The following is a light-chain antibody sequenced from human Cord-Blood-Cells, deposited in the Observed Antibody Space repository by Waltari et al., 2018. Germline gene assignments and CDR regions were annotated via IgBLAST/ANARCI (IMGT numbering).Light chain of an antibody. CDR3: QPRSNWPLT. Sequence: EIVLTQSPSTLSWSPGARATLSCRSSQRVSSYLAWYQQKPGQAPRLLIYDASNRATGIPARFSGSGSGTDFTLTISSLEPEDFAVYYCQPRSNWPLTFGGGTKVEIK. V-gene: IGKV3-11*01. J-gene: IGKJ4*01. CDR1: QRVSSY. CDR2: DAS.